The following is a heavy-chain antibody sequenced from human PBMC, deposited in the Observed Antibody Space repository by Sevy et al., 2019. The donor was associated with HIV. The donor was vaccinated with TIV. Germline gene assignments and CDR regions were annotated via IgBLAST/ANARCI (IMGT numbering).Heavy chain of an antibody. V-gene: IGHV3-30*18. Sequence: GGSLRLSCAASGFTFSNYGIHWVRQAPGEGLDWVAVISDDATNKVFSDAVKGRFTISRDNSKNTVFLQMDSLREDDTTVYYCAKEGPLRKREDWYLDLWGRGTTVRVSS. J-gene: IGHJ2*01. CDR2: ISDDATNK. CDR3: AKEGPLRKREDWYLDL. CDR1: GFTFSNYG.